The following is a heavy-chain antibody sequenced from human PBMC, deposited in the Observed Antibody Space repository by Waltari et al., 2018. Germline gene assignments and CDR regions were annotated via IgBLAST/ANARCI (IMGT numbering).Heavy chain of an antibody. CDR1: GFSISRYS. J-gene: IGHJ5*02. CDR2: ISTRSSYI. V-gene: IGHV3-21*01. Sequence: EVQLVESGGGLVKPGGSLSLSCAASGFSISRYSMTWVRQAPGQGLEWLSSISTRSSYIYYADSVKGRFTIARDNAKNTLYLQMNSLRAEDTAVYYCARRYGSGSYNWFDPWGQGTLVTVSS. CDR3: ARRYGSGSYNWFDP. D-gene: IGHD3-10*01.